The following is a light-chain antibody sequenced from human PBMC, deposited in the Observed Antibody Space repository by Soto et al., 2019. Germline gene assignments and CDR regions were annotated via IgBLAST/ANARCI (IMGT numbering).Light chain of an antibody. CDR3: QQRYSTPYT. J-gene: IGKJ2*01. Sequence: DIQMTQSPSSLSASVGDRVIITCRASQRSSSNLNWYQQKPGKAPKLLIYGASRLQSGVPSMFSGSGSGTDFTLNISSLQPEDFATYYGQQRYSTPYTFGQGTKLEIK. CDR2: GAS. CDR1: QRSSSN. V-gene: IGKV1-39*01.